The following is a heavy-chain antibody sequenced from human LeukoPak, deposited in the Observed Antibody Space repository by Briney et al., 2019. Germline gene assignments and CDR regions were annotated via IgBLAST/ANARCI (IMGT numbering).Heavy chain of an antibody. D-gene: IGHD6-19*01. Sequence: ASVKVSCKASGYTFTGYYMHWVRQAPGQGLEWMGWINPNSGGTNYAQKFQGRVTMTRDTSISTAYMELSRLRSDDTAVYYCAGLRTGHYSSGWYGNFDYWGQGTLVTVSS. CDR1: GYTFTGYY. CDR2: INPNSGGT. J-gene: IGHJ4*02. CDR3: AGLRTGHYSSGWYGNFDY. V-gene: IGHV1-2*02.